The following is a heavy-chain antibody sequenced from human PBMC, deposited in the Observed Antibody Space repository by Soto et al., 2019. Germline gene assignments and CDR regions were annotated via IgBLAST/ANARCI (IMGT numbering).Heavy chain of an antibody. V-gene: IGHV3-23*01. CDR3: AKDISGYDLTGIFDY. J-gene: IGHJ4*02. CDR2: ISNSGGST. Sequence: EVQLLESGGGLVKSGGSLRLSCAASGFTFSTYSMNWVGQAPGKGLEWVSVISNSGGSTDYTDSVKGRFTISRDNSKNTLYLQMNSLRAEDTAVYYCAKDISGYDLTGIFDYWGQGTLVTVSS. CDR1: GFTFSTYS. D-gene: IGHD5-12*01.